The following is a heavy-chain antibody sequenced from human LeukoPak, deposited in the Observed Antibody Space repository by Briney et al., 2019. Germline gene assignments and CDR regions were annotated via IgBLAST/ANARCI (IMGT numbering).Heavy chain of an antibody. V-gene: IGHV3-23*01. CDR3: ARGGGGLGY. D-gene: IGHD3-16*01. CDR1: GFTFSSYA. J-gene: IGHJ4*02. CDR2: ISGSGDST. Sequence: PGGSLRLSCAASGFTFSSYAMSWVRQAPGKGLEWLSFISGSGDSTHYADSVKGRFTISRDNSKNTLDLQMNSLRAEDTAVYYCARGGGGLGYWGQGTLVTVSS.